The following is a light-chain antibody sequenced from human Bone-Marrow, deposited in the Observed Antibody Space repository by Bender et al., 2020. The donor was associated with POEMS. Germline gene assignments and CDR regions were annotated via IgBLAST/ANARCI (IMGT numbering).Light chain of an antibody. V-gene: IGLV3-25*03. Sequence: SSELTQPPSVSVSPGQTARITCSGASLAKQYASWYQQKPGQAPLLIVYKDNERPSGIPERFSGSRSGTTVTLTISGVQADDEADYYCQSAGSRGILVVFGGGTKLTVL. CDR3: QSAGSRGILVV. CDR1: SLAKQY. J-gene: IGLJ2*01. CDR2: KDN.